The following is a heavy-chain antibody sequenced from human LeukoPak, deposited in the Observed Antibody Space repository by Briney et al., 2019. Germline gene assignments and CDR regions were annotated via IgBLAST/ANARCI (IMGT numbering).Heavy chain of an antibody. J-gene: IGHJ4*02. CDR3: ANAMNFGYCSSISCYACDY. Sequence: GGSLRLSCAASGITSSSYGMHWVRQAPGKGLEWVAVISYDGSNKYYADSVKGRFTISRDNSKNTLYLQMNSLRAEDTAVYYCANAMNFGYCSSISCYACDYWGQGTLVTVSS. D-gene: IGHD2-2*01. V-gene: IGHV3-30*18. CDR2: ISYDGSNK. CDR1: GITSSSYG.